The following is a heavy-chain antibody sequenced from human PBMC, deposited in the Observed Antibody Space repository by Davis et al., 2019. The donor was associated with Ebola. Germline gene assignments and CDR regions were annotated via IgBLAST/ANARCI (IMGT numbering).Heavy chain of an antibody. V-gene: IGHV4-30-2*01. D-gene: IGHD2-2*01. CDR1: GGSISSGGYS. CDR2: IYHSGST. CDR3: ARERLGDIVVVPAATEFDY. Sequence: MPSETLSLTCAVSGGSISSGGYSWSWIRQPPGKGLEWIGYIYHSGSTYYNPSLKSRVTISVDTSKNQFSLKLSSVTAADTAVYYCARERLGDIVVVPAATEFDYWGQGTLVTVSS. J-gene: IGHJ4*02.